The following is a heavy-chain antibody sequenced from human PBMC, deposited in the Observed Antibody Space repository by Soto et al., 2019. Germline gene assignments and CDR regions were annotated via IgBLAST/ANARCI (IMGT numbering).Heavy chain of an antibody. CDR1: GFTFSVHY. CDR2: TRNKANSYTT. V-gene: IGHV3-72*01. Sequence: GGSLRLSCAASGFTFSVHYMDWVRQAPGKGLEWVGRTRNKANSYTTEYAASVKGRFTISRDDSKNSLYLQMNSLKTEDTAVYYCATGLKRGYGYGEVPDYWGQGTLVTVSS. D-gene: IGHD5-18*01. CDR3: ATGLKRGYGYGEVPDY. J-gene: IGHJ4*02.